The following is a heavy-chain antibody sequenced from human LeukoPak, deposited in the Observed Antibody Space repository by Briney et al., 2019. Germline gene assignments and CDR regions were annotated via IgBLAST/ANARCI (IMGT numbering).Heavy chain of an antibody. D-gene: IGHD3-22*01. V-gene: IGHV3-48*01. Sequence: GGSLRLSCAASEFTFSSYSMNWVRQAPGKGLEWVSYITNSGNSKSYADSVKGRFTISRDNSKNTLYLQMNSLRVEDTAVYYCAKLRRTMIVVVITGDFDYWGQGTLVTVSS. J-gene: IGHJ4*02. CDR3: AKLRRTMIVVVITGDFDY. CDR1: EFTFSSYS. CDR2: ITNSGNSK.